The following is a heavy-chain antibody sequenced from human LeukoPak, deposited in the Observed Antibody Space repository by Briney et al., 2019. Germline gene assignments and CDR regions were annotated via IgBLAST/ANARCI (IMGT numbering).Heavy chain of an antibody. Sequence: PSGSLSLTCGVSGGSITTTNYWSWGRQSPGRGLGGIGEITLSGYTGFNPSLGGRATMSLDESKNHLSLTLTSVTAADTAIYYCSRESGPYSSFGHGGQGILVTVPT. CDR2: ITLSGYT. J-gene: IGHJ4*02. V-gene: IGHV4-4*02. CDR1: GGSITTTNY. D-gene: IGHD1-26*01. CDR3: SRESGPYSSFGH.